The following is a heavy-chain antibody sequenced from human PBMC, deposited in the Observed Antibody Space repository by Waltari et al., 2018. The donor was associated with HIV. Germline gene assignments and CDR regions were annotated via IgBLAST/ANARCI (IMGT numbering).Heavy chain of an antibody. J-gene: IGHJ6*02. V-gene: IGHV3-23*01. CDR3: AKGCGSGYYYYGMDV. CDR1: GFTFSSYA. D-gene: IGHD2-21*01. CDR2: ISGSGGST. Sequence: EVQLLGSGGGLVQPGGSLRLSCAASGFTFSSYALSWVRQAPGKGLEWVSAISGSGGSTYYADSVKGRFTISRDNSKNTLYLQMNSLRAEDTAVYYCAKGCGSGYYYYGMDVWGQGTTVTVSS.